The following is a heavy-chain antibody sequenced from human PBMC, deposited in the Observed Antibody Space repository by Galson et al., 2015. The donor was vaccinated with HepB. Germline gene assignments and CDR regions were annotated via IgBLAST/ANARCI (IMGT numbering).Heavy chain of an antibody. D-gene: IGHD1-26*01. CDR2: IWYDGSNK. J-gene: IGHJ3*02. CDR1: GFTFSRYG. CDR3: ARDLVGATGAGAFDI. V-gene: IGHV3-33*01. Sequence: SLRLSCAASGFTFSRYGMHWVRQAPGKGLEWVAVIWYDGSNKYYADSVKGRFTISRDNSKNTLYLQMNSLRAEDTAVYYCARDLVGATGAGAFDIWGQGTMVTVSS.